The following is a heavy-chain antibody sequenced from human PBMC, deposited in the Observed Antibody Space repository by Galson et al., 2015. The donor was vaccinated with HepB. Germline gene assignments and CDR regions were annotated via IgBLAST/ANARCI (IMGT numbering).Heavy chain of an antibody. CDR3: SKRDSGDYHFDY. CDR1: GVTLGSYA. CDR2: ISGSGGST. V-gene: IGHV3-23*01. D-gene: IGHD4-17*01. J-gene: IGHJ4*02. Sequence: ALRLSCGASGVTLGSYAMSWGRQAPGHGREWVGAISGSGGSTYYADSVKGRFTISRDNSKNTLYLQMNSLRAEDTAVYYCSKRDSGDYHFDYCGQGTLVTVSS.